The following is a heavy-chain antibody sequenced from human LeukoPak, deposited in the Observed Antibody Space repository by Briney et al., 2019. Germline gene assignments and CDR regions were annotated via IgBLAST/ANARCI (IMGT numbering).Heavy chain of an antibody. V-gene: IGHV4-39*07. CDR3: ARAVMVAVAGGRFDY. Sequence: SETLSLTCTVSSGSISNGGYYWVWIRQPPGTGLEWIGSIYYSGTNYYNPSLTSRVTISVDTSNNQFSLKLTSVTAADTAVYYCARAVMVAVAGGRFDYWGQGTLVTVSS. CDR2: IYYSGTN. CDR1: SGSISNGGYY. J-gene: IGHJ4*02. D-gene: IGHD6-19*01.